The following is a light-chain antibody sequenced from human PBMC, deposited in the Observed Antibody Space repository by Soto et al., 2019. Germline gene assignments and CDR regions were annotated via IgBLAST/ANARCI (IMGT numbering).Light chain of an antibody. V-gene: IGKV3-20*01. CDR1: QSVSSNH. Sequence: EIVLTQSPGSLSLSPRETATLSCRASQSVSSNHLAWYQQKPGQAPRLLIYGASRRATGIPDRFSGSGSGSDFTLTISRLEPEDFAVYYCQQYGSSRTWTFGQGTKVDIK. J-gene: IGKJ1*01. CDR3: QQYGSSRTWT. CDR2: GAS.